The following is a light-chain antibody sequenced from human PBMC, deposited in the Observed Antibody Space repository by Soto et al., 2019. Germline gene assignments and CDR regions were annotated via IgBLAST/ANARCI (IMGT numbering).Light chain of an antibody. V-gene: IGKV3-15*01. Sequence: EIVMTQSPATLSVSPGERATLSCRASQSVSSNLAWYQQKPGQAPRLLIYRASIRATGIPARFSGSGSGTEFTLTISSLQSEDFAVYYCQQYNNWPPWTFGQGTKVEIK. CDR1: QSVSSN. J-gene: IGKJ1*01. CDR3: QQYNNWPPWT. CDR2: RAS.